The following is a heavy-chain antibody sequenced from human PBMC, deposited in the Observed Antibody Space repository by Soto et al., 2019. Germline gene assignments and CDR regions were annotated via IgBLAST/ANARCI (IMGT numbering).Heavy chain of an antibody. CDR3: AKTDIAAAGTGY. CDR1: GFTFSSYG. J-gene: IGHJ4*02. D-gene: IGHD6-13*01. Sequence: QVQLVESGGGVVQPGRSLRLSCAASGFTFSSYGMHWVRQAPGKGLEWVAVISYDGSNKYYADSVKGRFTISRDNSKNTLYLQMNSLRAEDTAVYYCAKTDIAAAGTGYWGQGTLVTVSS. CDR2: ISYDGSNK. V-gene: IGHV3-30*18.